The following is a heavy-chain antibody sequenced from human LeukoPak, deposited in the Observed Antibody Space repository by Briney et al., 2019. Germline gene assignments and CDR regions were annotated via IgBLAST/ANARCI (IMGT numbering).Heavy chain of an antibody. CDR3: ARARWNYSNPDY. CDR1: GGSISSSSYY. CDR2: INHSGST. Sequence: PSETLSLTCTVSGGSISSSSYYWGWIRQPPGTGLEWIGEINHSGSTNYNPSLKSRVTISVDTSKNQFSLKLSSVTAADTAVYYCARARWNYSNPDYWGQGTLVTVSS. V-gene: IGHV4-39*07. J-gene: IGHJ4*02. D-gene: IGHD1-7*01.